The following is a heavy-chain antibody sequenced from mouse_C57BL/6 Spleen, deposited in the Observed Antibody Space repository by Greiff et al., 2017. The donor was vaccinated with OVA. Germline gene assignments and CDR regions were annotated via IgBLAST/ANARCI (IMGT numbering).Heavy chain of an antibody. Sequence: DVHLVESGGGLVKPGGSLKLSCAASGFTFSSYAMSWVRQTPEKRLEWVATISDGGSYTYYPDNVKGRFTISRDNAKNNLYLQMSHLKSEDTAMYYCARDPPYYGYDGFAYWGQGTLVTVSA. CDR1: GFTFSSYA. V-gene: IGHV5-4*01. J-gene: IGHJ3*01. D-gene: IGHD2-9*01. CDR2: ISDGGSYT. CDR3: ARDPPYYGYDGFAY.